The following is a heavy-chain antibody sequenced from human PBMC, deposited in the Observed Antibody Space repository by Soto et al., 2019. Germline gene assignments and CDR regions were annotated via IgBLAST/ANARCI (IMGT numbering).Heavy chain of an antibody. Sequence: TLSLTCTVSGGSISSGGYYWSWIRQHPGKGLEWIGYIYYSGSTYYNPSLKSRVTISVDTSKNQFSLKLSSVTAADTAVYYCATLTMVRGALWYYCGMDVWGQGTTVTVSS. D-gene: IGHD3-10*01. CDR2: IYYSGST. J-gene: IGHJ6*02. V-gene: IGHV4-31*03. CDR1: GGSISSGGYY. CDR3: ATLTMVRGALWYYCGMDV.